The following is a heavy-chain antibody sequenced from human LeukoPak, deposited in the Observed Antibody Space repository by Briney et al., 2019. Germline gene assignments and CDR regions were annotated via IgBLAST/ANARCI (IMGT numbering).Heavy chain of an antibody. CDR3: ASSSHYFDSSGYSITREYFHY. J-gene: IGHJ1*01. CDR1: GFTFSSYE. CDR2: ISSTGSTV. Sequence: PGGSLRLSCAASGFTFSSYEMNWVRQAPGKGLEWVSYISSTGSTVYYADSVKGRFTISRGNAKNSLYVQVNSLRVEGTAVYYCASSSHYFDSSGYSITREYFHYWGQGTLVTVSS. V-gene: IGHV3-48*03. D-gene: IGHD3-22*01.